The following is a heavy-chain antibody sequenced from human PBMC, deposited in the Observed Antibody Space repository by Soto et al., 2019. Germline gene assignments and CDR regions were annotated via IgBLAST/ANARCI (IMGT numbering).Heavy chain of an antibody. CDR3: ARNDRIAAAGKQGRPFDY. Sequence: SETLSLTCTVSGGSISSYYWSWIRQPPGKGLEWIGYIYYSGSTNYNPSPKSRVTISVDTSKNQFSLKLSSVTAADTAVYYCARNDRIAAAGKQGRPFDYWGQGTLVTVSS. J-gene: IGHJ4*02. CDR2: IYYSGST. CDR1: GGSISSYY. V-gene: IGHV4-59*12. D-gene: IGHD6-13*01.